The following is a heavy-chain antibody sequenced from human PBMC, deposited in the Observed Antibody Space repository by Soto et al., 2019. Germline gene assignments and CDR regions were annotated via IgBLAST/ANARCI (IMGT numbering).Heavy chain of an antibody. CDR1: GGSISSSTSY. V-gene: IGHV4-39*01. CDR2: INYSGST. CDR3: ARPVNYYYYYMDV. J-gene: IGHJ6*03. Sequence: QLQLQESGPGLVKPSETLSLTCTVSGGSISSSTSYWGWIRQPPGKGLEWIGSINYSGSTYYSPSLKSRVTISADTSQNPFSLTLSSVTAADTAVYYCARPVNYYYYYMDVWGKGTMVTVSS.